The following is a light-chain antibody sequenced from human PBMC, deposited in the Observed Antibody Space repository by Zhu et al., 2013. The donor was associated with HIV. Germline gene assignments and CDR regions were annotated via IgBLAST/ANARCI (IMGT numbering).Light chain of an antibody. V-gene: IGKV3-20*01. J-gene: IGKJ5*01. CDR2: GAS. CDR3: QQYGSSPGT. Sequence: EIVLTQSPGTLYLSPGERATLSCRASQSLTSTHLAWYQHKPGQAPRLLIYGASSRATGIPDRFSGSGSGTDFTLTISRLEPEDFAVYCCQQYGSSPGTFGQGTRLEIK. CDR1: QSLTSTH.